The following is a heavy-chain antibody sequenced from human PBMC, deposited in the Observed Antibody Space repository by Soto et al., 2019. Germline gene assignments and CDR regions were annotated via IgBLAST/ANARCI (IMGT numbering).Heavy chain of an antibody. V-gene: IGHV1-18*01. CDR3: PRNWSSIAEAGTEGDS. J-gene: IGHJ4*02. CDR1: GYTFTSYG. CDR2: ISAYNGNT. D-gene: IGHD6-13*01. Sequence: QVQLVQSGAEVKKPGASVKVSCKASGYTFTSYGISWVRQAPGQGLEWMGWISAYNGNTNYAQKLQGRVSMTTDTCSSTAYMNVRSLRSDDTAVYYCPRNWSSIAEAGTEGDSLGQGNLVTVSS.